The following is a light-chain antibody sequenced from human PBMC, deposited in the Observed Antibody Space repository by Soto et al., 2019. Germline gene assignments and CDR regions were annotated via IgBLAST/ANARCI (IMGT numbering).Light chain of an antibody. Sequence: QSVLTQPPSASGTPGQRVTISCSGSSSNIGSNYVYWYQQLPGTAPKLLIYRNNQRPSGVPDRLSGSKSGTSASLAISGLLSEDEADYYCAAWDDSLSVLYVFGTGTKLTVL. V-gene: IGLV1-47*01. CDR1: SSNIGSNY. CDR2: RNN. J-gene: IGLJ1*01. CDR3: AAWDDSLSVLYV.